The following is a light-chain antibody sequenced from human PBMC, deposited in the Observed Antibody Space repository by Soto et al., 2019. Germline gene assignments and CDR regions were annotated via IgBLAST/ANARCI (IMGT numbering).Light chain of an antibody. CDR3: MQALQTPDT. J-gene: IGKJ2*01. CDR1: QSLLHSNGYNY. V-gene: IGKV2-28*01. Sequence: DIVMTQSPLSLPVTPGEPASISCRSSQSLLHSNGYNYLDWYLQKPGQSPQLLIYLGSNRSSGVPNRFSGSGSGTDFTLKISRVEAEDVGVYYCMQALQTPDTFGQGTKLESK. CDR2: LGS.